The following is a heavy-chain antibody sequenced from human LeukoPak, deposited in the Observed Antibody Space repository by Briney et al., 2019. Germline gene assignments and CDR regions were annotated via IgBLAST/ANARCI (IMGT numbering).Heavy chain of an antibody. CDR1: GGSFSGYY. CDR2: INHSGST. D-gene: IGHD2-15*01. J-gene: IGHJ4*02. Sequence: SETLSLTCTVYGGSFSGYYWSWIRQPPGKGLEWIGEINHSGSTNYNPSLKSRVTISVDTSKNQFSLKMSSVTAADTAVFYCARAVGYCSGGSCSLDYWGQGTLVTVSS. CDR3: ARAVGYCSGGSCSLDY. V-gene: IGHV4-34*01.